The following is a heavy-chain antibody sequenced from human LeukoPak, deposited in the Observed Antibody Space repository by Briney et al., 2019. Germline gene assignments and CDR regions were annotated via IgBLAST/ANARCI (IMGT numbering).Heavy chain of an antibody. V-gene: IGHV3-23*01. Sequence: GGSLRLSCAASGFTFRSYAMSWVRLAPGKGLEWVSATTGSGGSTYYADSVKGRFTISRDNSKNTLYLQMNSLRAEDTAVYYCAKGVGYYYYMDVWGKGTTVTVSS. CDR1: GFTFRSYA. J-gene: IGHJ6*03. CDR3: AKGVGYYYYMDV. CDR2: TTGSGGST.